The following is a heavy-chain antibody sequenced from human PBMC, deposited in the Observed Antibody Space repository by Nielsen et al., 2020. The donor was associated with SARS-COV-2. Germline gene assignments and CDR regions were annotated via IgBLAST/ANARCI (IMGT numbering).Heavy chain of an antibody. D-gene: IGHD2-2*03. CDR1: GYRFTSYW. J-gene: IGHJ6*03. V-gene: IGHV5-51*01. CDR2: IYPADSDT. CDR3: ARHGYCSNDNCSIDV. Sequence: GESLKISCEASGYRFTSYWIAWVRQTPGKGLEWMGIIYPADSDTKYSPSIQDQVTISADTSINTAYLQWSSLKASDTAIYYCARHGYCSNDNCSIDVWGKGTTVTVS.